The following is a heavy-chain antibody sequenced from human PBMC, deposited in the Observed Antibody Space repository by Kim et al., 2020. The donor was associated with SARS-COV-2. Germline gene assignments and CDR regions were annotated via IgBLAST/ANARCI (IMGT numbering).Heavy chain of an antibody. CDR3: SLIAVAGRFDY. CDR1: GFTFSTYE. CDR2: ISYDGRNK. V-gene: IGHV3-30*04. Sequence: GGSLRLSCPVSGFTFSTYEMHWVRQAPGKGLEWVALISYDGRNKYYADSVKGRFTISRDNSENTLYLQMNSLRGEDTAVYYCSLIAVAGRFDYWSQGTLVTVSS. D-gene: IGHD6-19*01. J-gene: IGHJ4*02.